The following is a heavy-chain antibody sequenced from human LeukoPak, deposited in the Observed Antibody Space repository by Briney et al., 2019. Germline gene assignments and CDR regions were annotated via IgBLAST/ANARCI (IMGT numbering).Heavy chain of an antibody. CDR2: IYYSGST. CDR3: ARDKGLDGYYDSSGYYLDAFDI. CDR1: GGSISSSSYY. V-gene: IGHV4-39*07. D-gene: IGHD3-22*01. Sequence: SETLSLTCTVSGGSISSSSYYWGWIRQPPGKGLEWIGSIYYSGSTNYNPSLKSRVTISVDTSKNQFSLKLSSVTAADTAVYYCARDKGLDGYYDSSGYYLDAFDIWGQGTMVTVSS. J-gene: IGHJ3*02.